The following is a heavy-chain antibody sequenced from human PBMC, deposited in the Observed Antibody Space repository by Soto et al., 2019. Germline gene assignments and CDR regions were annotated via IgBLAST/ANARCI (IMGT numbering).Heavy chain of an antibody. CDR2: IHFGGNT. D-gene: IGHD2-15*01. J-gene: IGHJ4*02. V-gene: IGHV3-53*01. CDR1: GFTVSGDY. Sequence: GGSLRLSCAASGFTVSGDYVSWVRQAPGKGLECVSVIHFGGNTYYADSVKGRFTVSRDNSKNTLYLQMNSLRVEDTAIYFCTKVSPHWVVHEYWGQGALVTVSS. CDR3: TKVSPHWVVHEY.